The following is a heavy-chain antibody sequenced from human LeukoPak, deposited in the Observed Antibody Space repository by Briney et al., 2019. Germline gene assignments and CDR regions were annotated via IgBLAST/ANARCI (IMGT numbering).Heavy chain of an antibody. J-gene: IGHJ4*02. Sequence: SVKVSCKASGGTFSSYAISWVRQAPGQGLEWMGGIIPIFGTANYAQKFQGRVTITADESTSTAYMGLSSLRSEDTAVYYCARDRTNYYDSSGYYFGMNWGQGTLVTVSS. CDR1: GGTFSSYA. D-gene: IGHD3-22*01. CDR3: ARDRTNYYDSSGYYFGMN. V-gene: IGHV1-69*13. CDR2: IIPIFGTA.